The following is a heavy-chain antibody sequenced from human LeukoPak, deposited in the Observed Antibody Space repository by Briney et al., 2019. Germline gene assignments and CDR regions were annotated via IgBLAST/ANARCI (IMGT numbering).Heavy chain of an antibody. CDR3: AKASNYYGSGSPRSYYYYMDV. V-gene: IGHV3-30*02. CDR1: GFTFSSYG. J-gene: IGHJ6*03. D-gene: IGHD3-10*01. CDR2: IRYDGSNK. Sequence: GGSLRLSCAASGFTFSSYGMHWVRQAPGKGLEWVAFIRYDGSNKYYADSVKGRFTISRDNSKNTLYLQMNSLRAEDTAVYYCAKASNYYGSGSPRSYYYYMDVWGKGTTVTVSS.